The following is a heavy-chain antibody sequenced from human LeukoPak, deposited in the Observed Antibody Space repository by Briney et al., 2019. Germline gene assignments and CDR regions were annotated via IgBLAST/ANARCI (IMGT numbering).Heavy chain of an antibody. D-gene: IGHD6-13*01. CDR1: SGSFNSGSYY. Sequence: PSETLSLTCTVSSGSFNSGSYYWNWIRQPPGKGLEWIGYIYYSGSTNYNPSLKSRVTISVDTAKNQLSLKLSSVTAADTAVYYCARRAGYTSSWYEYWGQGTLVTVSS. CDR2: IYYSGST. V-gene: IGHV4-61*01. J-gene: IGHJ4*02. CDR3: ARRAGYTSSWYEY.